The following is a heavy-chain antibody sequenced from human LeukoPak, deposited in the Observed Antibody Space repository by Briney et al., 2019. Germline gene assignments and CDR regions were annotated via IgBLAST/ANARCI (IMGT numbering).Heavy chain of an antibody. Sequence: GGSLRLSCAASGFTVSSNYMSWVRQAPGKGLEWVSVIYSGGSTYYVDSVKGRFTISRDNSKNTLYLQMNSLRAEDTAVYYCARVSGSETILDAFDIWGQGTMVTVSS. J-gene: IGHJ3*02. CDR2: IYSGGST. CDR3: ARVSGSETILDAFDI. CDR1: GFTVSSNY. V-gene: IGHV3-66*02. D-gene: IGHD1-1*01.